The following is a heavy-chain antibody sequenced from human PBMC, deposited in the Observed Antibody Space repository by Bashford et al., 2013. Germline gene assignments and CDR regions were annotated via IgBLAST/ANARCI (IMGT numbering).Heavy chain of an antibody. V-gene: IGHV3-48*03. CDR3: ARDKDFWSGYYTYYYGMDV. CDR1: GFTFSSYE. CDR2: ISSSGSTI. D-gene: IGHD3-3*01. J-gene: IGHJ6*02. Sequence: GSLRLSCAASGFTFSSYEMNWVRQAPGKGLEWVSYISSSGSTIYYADSVKGRFTISRDNAKNSLYLQMNSLRAEDTAVYYCARDKDFWSGYYTYYYGMDVWGQGTTVTVSS.